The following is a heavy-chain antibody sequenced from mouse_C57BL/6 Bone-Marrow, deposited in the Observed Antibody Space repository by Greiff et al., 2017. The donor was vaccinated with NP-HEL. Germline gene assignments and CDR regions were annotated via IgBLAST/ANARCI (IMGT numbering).Heavy chain of an antibody. CDR2: INPSSGYT. CDR3: ARSGDYDVDYYAMDY. V-gene: IGHV1-4*01. D-gene: IGHD2-4*01. J-gene: IGHJ4*01. Sequence: VQLQKSGAELARPGASVKMSCKASGYTFTSYTMHWVKQRPGQGLEWIGYINPSSGYTKYNQKFKDKATLTADKSSSTAYMQLSSLTSEDSAVYYCARSGDYDVDYYAMDYWGQGTSVTVSS. CDR1: GYTFTSYT.